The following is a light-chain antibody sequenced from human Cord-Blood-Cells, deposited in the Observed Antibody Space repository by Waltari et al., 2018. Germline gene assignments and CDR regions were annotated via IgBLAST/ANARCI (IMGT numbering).Light chain of an antibody. V-gene: IGLV2-23*01. CDR2: EGS. J-gene: IGLJ3*02. Sequence: QSALTQPASVSGSPGQSITISCTVTSSDVGSYNLVSWYQQHPGKAPKRRIYEGSKRPSGDSNRFSGSKSGNTASLTISGLQAEDEADYYCCSYAGSSTWVFGGGTKLTVL. CDR1: SSDVGSYNL. CDR3: CSYAGSSTWV.